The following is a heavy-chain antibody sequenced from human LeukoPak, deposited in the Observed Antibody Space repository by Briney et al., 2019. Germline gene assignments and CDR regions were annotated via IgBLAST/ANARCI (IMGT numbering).Heavy chain of an antibody. D-gene: IGHD6-13*01. CDR3: ATGGYSSSWLYAFDI. CDR1: GFTVSSNY. CDR2: IYSGGST. J-gene: IGHJ3*02. V-gene: IGHV3-66*01. Sequence: GGSLRLSCAASGFTVSSNYMSWVRQAPGKGLEWVSLIYSGGSTYYADSVKGRFTISRDNAKNSLYLQMNSLRAEDTALYYCATGGYSSSWLYAFDIWGQGTMVTVSS.